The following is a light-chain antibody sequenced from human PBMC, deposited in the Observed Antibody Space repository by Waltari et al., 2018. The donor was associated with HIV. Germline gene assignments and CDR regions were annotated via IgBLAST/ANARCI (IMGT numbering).Light chain of an antibody. V-gene: IGLV1-44*01. CDR2: SNN. CDR3: AAWDDSLNGRV. J-gene: IGLJ3*02. Sequence: QSVLTQPPLASGTPGQRVTISCSGSSSNIGSNTVNWYQQLPGTAPKLLIYSNNPRPSGVPDRFSGSKSGTSASLAISGLQSEDEADYYCAAWDDSLNGRVFGGGTKLTVL. CDR1: SSNIGSNT.